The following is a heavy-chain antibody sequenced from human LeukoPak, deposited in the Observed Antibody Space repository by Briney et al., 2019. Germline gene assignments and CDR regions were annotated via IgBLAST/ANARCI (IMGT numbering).Heavy chain of an antibody. CDR3: ARGNEWLRSRGPFDY. V-gene: IGHV1-2*02. D-gene: IGHD5-12*01. CDR1: GYTFTGYY. CDR2: INPNSGGT. J-gene: IGHJ4*02. Sequence: ASVKVSCKASGYTFTGYYMHWVRQAPGQGLEWMGWINPNSGGTNYAQKFQGRVTMTRDTSISPAYMELSRLRSDDTAVYYCARGNEWLRSRGPFDYWGQGTLVTVSS.